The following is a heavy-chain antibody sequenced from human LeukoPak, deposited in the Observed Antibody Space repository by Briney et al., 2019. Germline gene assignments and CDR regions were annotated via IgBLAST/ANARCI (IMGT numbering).Heavy chain of an antibody. CDR3: ARSGRDYYGSGSYFNSYYFDY. Sequence: SETLSLTCAVYGGSFSGYYWSWIRQPPGKGLEWIGEINRSGSTNYNPSLKSRVTISVDTSKNQFSLKLSSVTAADTAVYYCARSGRDYYGSGSYFNSYYFDYWGQGTLVTVSS. CDR2: INRSGST. J-gene: IGHJ4*02. CDR1: GGSFSGYY. V-gene: IGHV4-34*01. D-gene: IGHD3-10*01.